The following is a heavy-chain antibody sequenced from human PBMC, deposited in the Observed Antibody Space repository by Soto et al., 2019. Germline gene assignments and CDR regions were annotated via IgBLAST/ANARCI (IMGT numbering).Heavy chain of an antibody. V-gene: IGHV3-74*01. CDR1: GFTFSSHW. J-gene: IGHJ4*02. D-gene: IGHD1-1*01. Sequence: PGGSLRLSCAASGFTFSSHWMHWVRQAPGKGLVWVSHIGPSGSGTRDADSVQGRFTISRDNARNTLYLQMNSLRDEDTAVYYCTRDHNWSYDYWGQGILGTVS. CDR2: IGPSGSGT. CDR3: TRDHNWSYDY.